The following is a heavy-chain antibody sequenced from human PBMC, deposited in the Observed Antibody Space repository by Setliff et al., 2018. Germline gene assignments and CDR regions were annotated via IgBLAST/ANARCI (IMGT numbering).Heavy chain of an antibody. CDR1: GDSISRYY. CDR3: ARDQYTSGWYGPPESRFDC. D-gene: IGHD6-19*01. CDR2: IQNGGNT. J-gene: IGHJ4*01. V-gene: IGHV4-59*01. Sequence: SETLSLTCTVSGDSISRYYWSWIRQPPGKGLEWIGYIQNGGNTKYNPSLGSRITMSVDTSKNQFSLKLSSVTAADTAVYYCARDQYTSGWYGPPESRFDCWGLGILVTVSS.